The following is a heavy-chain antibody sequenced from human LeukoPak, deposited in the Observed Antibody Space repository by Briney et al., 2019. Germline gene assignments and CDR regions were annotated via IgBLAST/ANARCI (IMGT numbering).Heavy chain of an antibody. D-gene: IGHD3-16*01. V-gene: IGHV4-59*01. CDR1: GDSLGTYD. Sequence: SETLSLTCTVSGDSLGTYDWSWIRRSPGKGLEWIAYIHYSVSTNYNPSLKRRATISVDTSKNQFSLKLSSVTAADTAVYYCASALRLNWFDPWGQGTLVTVSS. CDR2: IHYSVST. J-gene: IGHJ5*02. CDR3: ASALRLNWFDP.